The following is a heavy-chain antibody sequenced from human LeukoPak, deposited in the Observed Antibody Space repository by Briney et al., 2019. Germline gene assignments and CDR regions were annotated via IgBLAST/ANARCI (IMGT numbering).Heavy chain of an antibody. CDR1: GFTFSSYW. J-gene: IGHJ6*02. V-gene: IGHV3-7*03. D-gene: IGHD3-16*01. Sequence: PGGSLRLSCAASGFTFSSYWMNWARQAPGKGLGWVASINHNGNVIYYVDSVKGRFTISRDNAKNSLYLQMSNLRAEDTAVYFCARGGGLDVWGQGATVTVSS. CDR2: INHNGNVI. CDR3: ARGGGLDV.